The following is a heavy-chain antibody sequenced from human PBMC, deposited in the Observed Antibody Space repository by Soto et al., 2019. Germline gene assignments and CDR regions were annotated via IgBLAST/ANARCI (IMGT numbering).Heavy chain of an antibody. CDR3: ARHRTQLLSSPYYYYGMDV. Sequence: GASVKVSCKASGGTFSSYAISWVRQAPGQGLEWMGGIIPIFGTANYAQKFQGRVTITADKSTSTAYMELSSLRSEDTAVYYCARHRTQLLSSPYYYYGMDVWGQGTTVTVS. J-gene: IGHJ6*02. CDR2: IIPIFGTA. CDR1: GGTFSSYA. D-gene: IGHD2-2*01. V-gene: IGHV1-69*06.